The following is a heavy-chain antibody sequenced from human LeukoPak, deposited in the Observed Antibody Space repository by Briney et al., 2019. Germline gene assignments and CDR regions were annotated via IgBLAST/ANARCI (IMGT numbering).Heavy chain of an antibody. V-gene: IGHV1-18*01. J-gene: IGHJ6*03. CDR2: ISAYNGST. D-gene: IGHD3-3*01. Sequence: ASVKVSCKASGYTFTSYGISWVRQAPGQGLEWMGWISAYNGSTNYAQKLQGRVTMTTDTSTSTAYMELRSLRSDDTAVYYCAREILIYDSWFGSVYYYYMDVWGKGTTVTVSS. CDR1: GYTFTSYG. CDR3: AREILIYDSWFGSVYYYYMDV.